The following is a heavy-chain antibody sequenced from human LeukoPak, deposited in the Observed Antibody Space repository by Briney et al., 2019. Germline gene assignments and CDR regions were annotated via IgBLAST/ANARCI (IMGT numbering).Heavy chain of an antibody. J-gene: IGHJ4*02. V-gene: IGHV4-39*01. CDR3: ASRNLGFWSGYSLDY. CDR2: IYYSGST. Sequence: PSETLSLTCTVSGGSISSSSYYWGWIRQPPGKGLEWIGSIYYSGSTYYNPSLKSRVTISVDTSKNQFSLKLSSVTAADTAVYYCASRNLGFWSGYSLDYWGQGTLVTVSS. CDR1: GGSISSSSYY. D-gene: IGHD3-3*01.